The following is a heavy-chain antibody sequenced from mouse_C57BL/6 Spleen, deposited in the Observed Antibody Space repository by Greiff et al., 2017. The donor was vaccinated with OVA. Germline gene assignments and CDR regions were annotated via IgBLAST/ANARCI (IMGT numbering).Heavy chain of an antibody. Sequence: ESGPELVKPGASVKISCKASGYAFSSSWMNWVKQRPGKGLEWIGRIYPGDGDTNYNGKFKGKATLTADKSSSTAYMQLSSLTSEDSAVYFCARADGYYLGAMDYWGQGTSVTVSS. CDR1: GYAFSSSW. V-gene: IGHV1-82*01. CDR3: ARADGYYLGAMDY. D-gene: IGHD2-3*01. CDR2: IYPGDGDT. J-gene: IGHJ4*01.